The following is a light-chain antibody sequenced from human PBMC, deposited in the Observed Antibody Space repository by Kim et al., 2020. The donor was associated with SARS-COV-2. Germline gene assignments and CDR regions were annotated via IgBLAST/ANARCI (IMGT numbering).Light chain of an antibody. Sequence: PGERATLSCRASQSVSDSSLVWYRQRPGQSPSLLIYATSTRAAGVPDRFSGSGSGTDFTLTISRLEPEDFGIYFCQQYGRSPLTFGGGTRVEI. CDR1: QSVSDSS. CDR3: QQYGRSPLT. J-gene: IGKJ4*01. V-gene: IGKV3-20*01. CDR2: ATS.